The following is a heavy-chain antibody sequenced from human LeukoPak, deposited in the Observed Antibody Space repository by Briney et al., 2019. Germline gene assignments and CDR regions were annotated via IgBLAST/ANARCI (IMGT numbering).Heavy chain of an antibody. D-gene: IGHD1-26*01. CDR2: IKQDGGEE. CDR3: ARGSQWDLLGSCDY. CDR1: GFTFSTYW. V-gene: IGHV3-7*01. Sequence: PGGSLRLSCAASGFTFSTYWMSWVRQAPGKGLEWVANIKQDGGEEYYVDSVKGRFTIARDNAKNSLYLQMNSLRAEDTAVYYCARGSQWDLLGSCDYWGQGTLVTVSS. J-gene: IGHJ4*02.